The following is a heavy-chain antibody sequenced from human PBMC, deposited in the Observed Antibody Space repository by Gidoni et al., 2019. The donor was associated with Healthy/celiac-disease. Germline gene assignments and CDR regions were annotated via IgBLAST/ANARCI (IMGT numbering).Heavy chain of an antibody. CDR3: ARHAANYDILTGPQGGYYYYYMDV. CDR2: IDPSDSYT. J-gene: IGHJ6*03. V-gene: IGHV5-10-1*01. D-gene: IGHD3-9*01. Sequence: DVQLVQSGAEVKKPGESLRISCKGSGYSFTSYWISWVRQMPGKGLEWMGRIDPSDSYTNYSPSFQGHVTISADKSISTAYLQWSSLKASDTAMYYCARHAANYDILTGPQGGYYYYYMDVWGKGTTVTVSS. CDR1: GYSFTSYW.